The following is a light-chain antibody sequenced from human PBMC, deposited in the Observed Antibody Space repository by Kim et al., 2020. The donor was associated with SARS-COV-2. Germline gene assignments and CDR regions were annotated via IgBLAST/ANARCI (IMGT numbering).Light chain of an antibody. V-gene: IGKV1-17*01. J-gene: IGKJ5*01. CDR1: QDIRND. Sequence: ASEGDRVTITCRESQDIRNDLGWYQQNPGRAPKRLIYGASSLQSGVPSRFRGSGSGTEFTLTISSVQPEDFATYFCLQHSTYPITFGQRTRL. CDR2: GAS. CDR3: LQHSTYPIT.